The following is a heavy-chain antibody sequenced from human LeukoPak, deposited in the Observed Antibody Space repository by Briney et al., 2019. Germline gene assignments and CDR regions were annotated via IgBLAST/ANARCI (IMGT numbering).Heavy chain of an antibody. CDR2: IYYSGST. Sequence: SETLSLTCPVSGASISSYYWSWIRQPPGKGLEWIGYIYYSGSTNYNPSLKSRVTISVDTSKTQFSLKLSSVTAADTAVYYCARCDILTGLYYFDYWGQGTLVTVSS. V-gene: IGHV4-59*01. J-gene: IGHJ4*02. CDR1: GASISSYY. CDR3: ARCDILTGLYYFDY. D-gene: IGHD3-9*01.